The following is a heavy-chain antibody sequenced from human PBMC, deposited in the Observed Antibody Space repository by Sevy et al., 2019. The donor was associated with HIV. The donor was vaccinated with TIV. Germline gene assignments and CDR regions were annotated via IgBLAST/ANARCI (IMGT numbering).Heavy chain of an antibody. V-gene: IGHV1-18*01. CDR2: INVYNGNT. D-gene: IGHD3-3*01. CDR3: ASSAGVYYDFSRGQPLDH. Sequence: ASVKVSCKASGYTFSSYAITWVRQAPEQGLEWMGWINVYNGNTNYAQKFQGRVTMTTDTATSTGYLELSSLRSDDTAAYYCASSAGVYYDFSRGQPLDHWGQGTLVTVSS. J-gene: IGHJ5*02. CDR1: GYTFSSYA.